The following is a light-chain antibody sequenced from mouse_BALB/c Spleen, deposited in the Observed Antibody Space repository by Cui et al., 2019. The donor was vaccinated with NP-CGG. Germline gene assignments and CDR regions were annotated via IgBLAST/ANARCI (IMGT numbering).Light chain of an antibody. CDR1: TGAVTTSNY. CDR2: GTN. CDR3: ALWYSNHWV. V-gene: IGLV1*01. J-gene: IGLJ1*01. Sequence: QAVVTQESALTTSPGETVTLTCRSSTGAVTTSNYANWVQEKPDHLFTGLIGGTNNRPPGVPARFSGSLIGDTAALTITGAQTEDEAIYFCALWYSNHWVFGGGTKLTVL.